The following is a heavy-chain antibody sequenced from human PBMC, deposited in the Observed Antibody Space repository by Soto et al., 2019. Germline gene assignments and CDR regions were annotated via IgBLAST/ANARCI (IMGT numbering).Heavy chain of an antibody. CDR3: ASFSVVFVTVINWFDP. J-gene: IGHJ5*02. CDR2: IYNTGTT. V-gene: IGHV4-30-4*01. CDR1: GDSISSGDY. Sequence: SETLSLTCTVSGDSISSGDYWSWIRQPPGKGLEWIGYIYNTGTTYYNPSLKSRVAISIDTSRNQFSLNLSSVTAADTAVYYCASFSVVFVTVINWFDPCGQGTMDTV. D-gene: IGHD2-15*01.